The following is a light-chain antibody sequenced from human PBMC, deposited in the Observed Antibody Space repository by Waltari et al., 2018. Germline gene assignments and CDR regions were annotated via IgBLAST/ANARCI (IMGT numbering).Light chain of an antibody. Sequence: QSALTQPPSVSGSPGQSVTISCTGPSSDVGSYNRVSWYQQPPGTAPKLIIYDVRSRPSGVPDRCSASKSGNTASLSISGLQAEDEADYYCSSYTSSSTVVFGGGTKLTVL. CDR3: SSYTSSSTVV. CDR1: SSDVGSYNR. J-gene: IGLJ2*01. CDR2: DVR. V-gene: IGLV2-18*02.